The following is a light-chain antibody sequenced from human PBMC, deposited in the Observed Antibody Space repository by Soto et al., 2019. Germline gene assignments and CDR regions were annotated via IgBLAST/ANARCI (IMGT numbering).Light chain of an antibody. J-gene: IGLJ1*01. CDR3: SSYTSSSLYV. CDR2: EVS. CDR1: SSDVGGYNY. Sequence: QSALTQPASVSGSPGQSITISCTGTSSDVGGYNYVSWYQQHPGKAPKLMIYEVSNRPSGVSNRFSGSKPGNTASLTISGLQAEDEADYYCSSYTSSSLYVFRTGTKLTVL. V-gene: IGLV2-14*01.